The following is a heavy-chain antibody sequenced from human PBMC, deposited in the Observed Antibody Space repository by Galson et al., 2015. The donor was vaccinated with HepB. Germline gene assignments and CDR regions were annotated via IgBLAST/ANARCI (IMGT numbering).Heavy chain of an antibody. CDR3: ATEMVYAINPLDY. CDR2: FDPEDGET. Sequence: SVKVSCKVSGYTLTDLSMHWVRQAPGKGLEWMGGFDPEDGETIYAQKFQGRVTMTKDTSTDTAYMELSSLRSEDTAVYYCATEMVYAINPLDYWGQGTLVTVSS. D-gene: IGHD2-8*01. J-gene: IGHJ4*02. V-gene: IGHV1-24*01. CDR1: GYTLTDLS.